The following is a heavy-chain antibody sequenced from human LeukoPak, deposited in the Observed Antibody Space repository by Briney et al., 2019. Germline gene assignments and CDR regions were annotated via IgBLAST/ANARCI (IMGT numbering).Heavy chain of an antibody. CDR3: ARGSGSISLGLDDY. Sequence: GGSLRLSSAASGFTFSSYSMNWVRQAPGKGLEWVSSISISSSYIYYADSLKGRFTISRDNAKNSLFLQMNSLRAEDTAVYYCARGSGSISLGLDDYWGQGTLVTVSS. CDR1: GFTFSSYS. V-gene: IGHV3-21*01. CDR2: ISISSSYI. D-gene: IGHD2-2*01. J-gene: IGHJ4*02.